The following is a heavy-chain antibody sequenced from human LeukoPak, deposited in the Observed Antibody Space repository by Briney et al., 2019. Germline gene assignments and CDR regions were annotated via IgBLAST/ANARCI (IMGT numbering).Heavy chain of an antibody. CDR3: ARDRGYSYGIKSHSF. CDR1: GGTFSSYA. CDR2: IIPILGIA. Sequence: SVKVSCKASGGTFSSYAISWVRQAPGQGLEWMGRIIPILGIANYAQKFQGRVTITADTSTSTAYMELRSLRSDDTAVYYCARDRGYSYGIKSHSFWGQGTMVTVSS. J-gene: IGHJ3*01. V-gene: IGHV1-69*04. D-gene: IGHD5-18*01.